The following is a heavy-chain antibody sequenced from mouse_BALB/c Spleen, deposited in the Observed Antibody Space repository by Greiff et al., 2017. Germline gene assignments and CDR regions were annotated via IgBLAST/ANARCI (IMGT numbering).Heavy chain of an antibody. V-gene: IGHV5-17*02. Sequence: EVKVEESGGGLVQPGGSRKLSCAASGLTFSSFGMHWVRQAPEKGLEWVAYISSGSSTIYYADTVKGRFTISRDNPKNTLFLQMTSLRSEDTAMYYCARQYGNYGGYAMDYWGQGTSVTVSS. J-gene: IGHJ4*01. CDR2: ISSGSSTI. CDR3: ARQYGNYGGYAMDY. CDR1: GLTFSSFG. D-gene: IGHD2-10*02.